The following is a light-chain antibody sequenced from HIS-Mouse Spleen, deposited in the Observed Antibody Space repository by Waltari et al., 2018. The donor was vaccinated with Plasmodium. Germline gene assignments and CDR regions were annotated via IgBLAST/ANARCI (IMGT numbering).Light chain of an antibody. CDR2: EDS. CDR3: YSTDSSGNHRV. V-gene: IGLV3-10*01. CDR1: ALPTKS. J-gene: IGLJ3*02. Sequence: SYELTQPPSVSVSPGQTARITCSGDALPTKSAYWYQQKSGQAPVLVIYEDSKRPTGIPERFSGSGEGTMATLTISGAQVEDEADYYCYSTDSSGNHRVFGGGTKLTVL.